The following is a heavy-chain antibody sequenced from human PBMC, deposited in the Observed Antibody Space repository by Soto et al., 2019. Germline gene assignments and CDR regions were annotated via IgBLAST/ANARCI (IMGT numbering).Heavy chain of an antibody. CDR2: MQYGWST. Sequence: PSETLSLTCSVSGASVSSGDHFWSWLRQPPGKGLESIVYMQYGWSTYYNAALKSRTTISVDTSKNQFSLTLSSVTAADTAVYYCARGRGYGYGIDYWGQGSLVTVSS. J-gene: IGHJ4*02. CDR1: GASVSSGDHF. V-gene: IGHV4-30-4*01. D-gene: IGHD5-18*01. CDR3: ARGRGYGYGIDY.